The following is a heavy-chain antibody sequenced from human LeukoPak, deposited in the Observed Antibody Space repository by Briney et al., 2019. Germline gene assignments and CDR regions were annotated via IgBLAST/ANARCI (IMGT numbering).Heavy chain of an antibody. J-gene: IGHJ4*02. CDR3: ARPLYCSGGSCQSD. D-gene: IGHD2-15*01. CDR2: IYYSGST. Sequence: PSETLSLTCTVSGGSISSSSYYWGWIRQPPGKGLEWIGSIYYSGSTYYNPSLKSRVTISVDTSKNQFSLKLSSVTAADTAVYYCARPLYCSGGSCQSDWGQGTLVTVSS. V-gene: IGHV4-39*01. CDR1: GGSISSSSYY.